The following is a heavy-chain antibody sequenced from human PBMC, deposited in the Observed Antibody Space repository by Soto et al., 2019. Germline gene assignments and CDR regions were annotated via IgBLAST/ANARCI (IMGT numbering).Heavy chain of an antibody. Sequence: GESLKISCKVSGYTFSSHWIAWVRQMPGKGLEWMGMIFGGDSDTRYSPSFQGQVTFSADKSINTAYLQWNSLKASDTALYYCARTNAYSYGYVGHYYYYYGMDVWGQGTTVTVSS. CDR1: GYTFSSHW. D-gene: IGHD5-18*01. J-gene: IGHJ6*02. V-gene: IGHV5-51*01. CDR3: ARTNAYSYGYVGHYYYYYGMDV. CDR2: IFGGDSDT.